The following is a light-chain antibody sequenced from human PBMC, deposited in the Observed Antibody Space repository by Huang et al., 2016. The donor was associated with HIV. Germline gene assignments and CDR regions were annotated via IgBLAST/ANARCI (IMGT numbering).Light chain of an antibody. CDR3: QQTFSVPLT. Sequence: ASTLQNGVPPRFSGSVSGTDFTLTITNLQPEDSATYYCQQTFSVPLTFGGGTKVEIK. J-gene: IGKJ4*01. CDR2: AS. V-gene: IGKV1-39*01.